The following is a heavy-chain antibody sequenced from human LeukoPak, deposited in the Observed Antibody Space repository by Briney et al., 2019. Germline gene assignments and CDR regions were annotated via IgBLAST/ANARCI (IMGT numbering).Heavy chain of an antibody. CDR2: IDYSGTT. D-gene: IGHD3-3*01. J-gene: IGHJ4*02. CDR3: AAWAVGSIFGVFEY. V-gene: IGHV4-31*03. CDR1: GDSSRSGAYY. Sequence: KPSETLSLTCTVSGDSSRSGAYYWSWIRQHPGKGLEWIVYIDYSGTTYYNPSLKSRTLISEDTSKTQFSLQLTSVTAADTALYFCAAWAVGSIFGVFEYWGQGTQVIVSS.